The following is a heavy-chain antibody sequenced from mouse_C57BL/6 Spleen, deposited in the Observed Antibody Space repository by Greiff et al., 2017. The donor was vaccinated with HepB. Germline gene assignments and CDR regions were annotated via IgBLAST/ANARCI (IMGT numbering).Heavy chain of an antibody. CDR2: IYPGDGDT. Sequence: VQLQQSGPELVKPGASVKISCKASGYAFSSSWMNWVKQRPGKGLEWIGRIYPGDGDTNYNGTFKGNATLTADKSSSTAYMQLSSLTSEDSAVYFCARKGADNFVYWGQGTSLTVSS. CDR3: ARKGADNFVY. J-gene: IGHJ2*03. CDR1: GYAFSSSW. D-gene: IGHD3-2*01. V-gene: IGHV1-82*01.